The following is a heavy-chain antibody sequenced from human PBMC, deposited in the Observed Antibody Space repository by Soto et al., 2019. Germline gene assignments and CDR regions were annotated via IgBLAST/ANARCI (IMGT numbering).Heavy chain of an antibody. CDR2: ISHSGTY. V-gene: IGHV4-4*02. J-gene: IGHJ4*02. CDR3: ASDYDGLDY. CDR1: GGPITSSNW. Sequence: VQLHESGPELVKPSGTLSLSCAVSGGPITSSNWWSWVRQPPGKGLEWIGKISHSGTYDYNPSLKGRVTISVDRSKDQFFLNVRSVTAADTALYYCASDYDGLDYWGQGILITVSS. D-gene: IGHD3-16*01.